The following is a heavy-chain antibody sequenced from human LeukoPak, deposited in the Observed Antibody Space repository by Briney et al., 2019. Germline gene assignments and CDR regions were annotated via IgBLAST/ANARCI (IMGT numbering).Heavy chain of an antibody. CDR2: INHSGST. CDR1: GGSFRGYY. V-gene: IGHV4-34*01. J-gene: IGHJ4*02. CDR3: AKINLGFWSHFDY. Sequence: WGTLALTCAVYGGSFRGYYWRRIRQPPGKGVGGIGEINHSGSTNLNPSLKSRVTISLDPSTNQLSLKLSSVTAADTAVYYCAKINLGFWSHFDYWGQGTLVTVSS. D-gene: IGHD3-3*01.